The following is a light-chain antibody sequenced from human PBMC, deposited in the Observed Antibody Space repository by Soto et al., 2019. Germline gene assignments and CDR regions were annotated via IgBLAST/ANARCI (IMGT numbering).Light chain of an antibody. J-gene: IGKJ5*01. Sequence: ERVMTQSPATLSVSPGERATLSCRASQSVRSNLAWYQQKPGQAPRLLIYGASSRATGIPDRFSGSGSGTDFTLTISRLEPEDFAVYYCQQYGSSLFGQGTRLEIK. CDR3: QQYGSSL. V-gene: IGKV3-20*01. CDR1: QSVRSN. CDR2: GAS.